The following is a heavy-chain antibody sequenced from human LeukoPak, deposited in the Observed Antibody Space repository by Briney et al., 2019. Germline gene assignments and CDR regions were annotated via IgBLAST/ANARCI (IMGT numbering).Heavy chain of an antibody. CDR2: ISSSSSTI. D-gene: IGHD3-10*01. Sequence: GGSLRLSRAASGFTFSSYSMNWVRQAPGKGLEWVSYISSSSSTIYYADSVKGRFTISRDNAKNSLYLQMNSLRDEDTAVYYCARDQDGSGSYYNWFDPWGQGTLVTVSS. CDR3: ARDQDGSGSYYNWFDP. V-gene: IGHV3-48*02. CDR1: GFTFSSYS. J-gene: IGHJ5*02.